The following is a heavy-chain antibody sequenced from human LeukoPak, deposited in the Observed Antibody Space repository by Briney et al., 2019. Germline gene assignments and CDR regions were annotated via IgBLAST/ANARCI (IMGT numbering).Heavy chain of an antibody. D-gene: IGHD5-24*01. CDR3: ASWRWLQNEYYFDY. J-gene: IGHJ4*02. V-gene: IGHV3-9*01. Sequence: GGSLRLSCAASGFTFDDYAMHWVRQAPGKGLEWVSGISWNSGSIGYADSVKGRFTISRDNAKNSLYLQMNSLRAEDTAVYYCASWRWLQNEYYFDYWGQGTLVTVSS. CDR1: GFTFDDYA. CDR2: ISWNSGSI.